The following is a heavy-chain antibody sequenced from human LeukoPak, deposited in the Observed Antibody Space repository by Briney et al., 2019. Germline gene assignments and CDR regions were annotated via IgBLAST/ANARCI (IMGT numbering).Heavy chain of an antibody. V-gene: IGHV3-7*04. CDR2: VKQDGSDK. D-gene: IGHD3-22*01. CDR1: GFTFSSYW. CDR3: ARDPYDSSWGQCYSDY. J-gene: IGHJ4*02. Sequence: PGDSLRLSCAASGFTFSSYWMSWVRQAPGKGLEWVANVKQDGSDKYYVDSVKGRFTISRDNAKNSLYLQMNSLRAEDTAVYYCARDPYDSSWGQCYSDYWGQGNLVTVSS.